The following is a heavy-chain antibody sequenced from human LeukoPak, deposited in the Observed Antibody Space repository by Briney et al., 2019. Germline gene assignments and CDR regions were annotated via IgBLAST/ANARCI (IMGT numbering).Heavy chain of an antibody. V-gene: IGHV3-7*01. CDR3: VRGADTGYSSDS. CDR1: GFTFSSYW. J-gene: IGHJ4*02. D-gene: IGHD3-9*01. Sequence: GGSLRLSCVASGFTFSSYWMTWVRQAPGKGLEWVANIKTDGSQIYYVDSVKGRFSISRDNAENTLYLQMNSLRVEDTAVYYCVRGADTGYSSDSWGQGTLVTVSS. CDR2: IKTDGSQI.